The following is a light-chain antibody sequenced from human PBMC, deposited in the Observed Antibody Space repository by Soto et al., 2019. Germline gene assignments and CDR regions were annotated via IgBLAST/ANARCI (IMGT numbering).Light chain of an antibody. CDR3: SSYTSSSAWV. V-gene: IGLV2-18*02. Sequence: QSALTQTPSVSGSPGQSVTISCTGTSIDVGRYNRVSWYQQPPGTAPKLMIYEVSNRPSGVPDRFSGSKSGNTASLTISGLQAEDEADYYCSSYTSSSAWVLGGGTKLTVL. CDR2: EVS. CDR1: SIDVGRYNR. J-gene: IGLJ2*01.